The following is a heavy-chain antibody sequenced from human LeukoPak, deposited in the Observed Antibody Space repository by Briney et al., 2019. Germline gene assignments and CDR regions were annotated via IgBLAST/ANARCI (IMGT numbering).Heavy chain of an antibody. CDR3: AVSSGYYSRVFIYG. CDR1: VFTFDVYA. D-gene: IGHD3-9*01. CDR2: FSWNSGNI. V-gene: IGHV3-9*03. J-gene: IGHJ6*04. Sequence: GRSLRLSCAPSVFTFDVYATHWVRQAPGKGLEWVSGFSWNSGNIGYADSVKGRFTISRDTAKNSLYLQMNSLIGEDMTLYYCAVSSGYYSRVFIYGWGRGTTVTVSS.